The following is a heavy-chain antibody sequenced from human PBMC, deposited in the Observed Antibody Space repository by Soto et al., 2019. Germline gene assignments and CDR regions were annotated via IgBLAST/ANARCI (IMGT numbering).Heavy chain of an antibody. V-gene: IGHV4-34*01. D-gene: IGHD3-22*01. CDR1: GGSFSGYY. CDR2: INHSGST. CDR3: ARYRRTYYYDSSGYSPPPDAFDI. J-gene: IGHJ3*02. Sequence: SETLSLTCAVYGGSFSGYYWSWIRQPPGKGLEWIGEINHSGSTNYNPSLKSRVTISVDTSKNQFSLKLSSVTAADTAVYYCARYRRTYYYDSSGYSPPPDAFDIWGQGAMVTVSS.